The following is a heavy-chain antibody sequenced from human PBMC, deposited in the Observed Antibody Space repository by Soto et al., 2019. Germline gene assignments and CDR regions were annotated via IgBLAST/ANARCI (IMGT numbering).Heavy chain of an antibody. CDR3: ARRTSGWYLDY. CDR2: ISGSGGST. Sequence: EVQLLESGGGLVQPGGSLGLSCAASGFTFSSYAMSWVRQAPGKGLEWVSVISGSGGSTYYADSVKGRFTISRDNSKNTLYLQMNSLRAEDTAVYYCARRTSGWYLDYWGQGTLVTVSS. D-gene: IGHD6-19*01. J-gene: IGHJ4*02. CDR1: GFTFSSYA. V-gene: IGHV3-23*01.